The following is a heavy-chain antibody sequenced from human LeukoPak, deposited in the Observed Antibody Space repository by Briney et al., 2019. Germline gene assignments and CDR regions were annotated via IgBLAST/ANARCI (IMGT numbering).Heavy chain of an antibody. Sequence: SETLSLTCAVSGGSFSAYYWSWIRQPPGKGLEWIVYIYYSGSTNYNPSLKSRVTIPVETSKNEFSLKLRSVTAADTAVYYCARVTGYRIEDYFDYWGQGTRVTVSS. D-gene: IGHD6-13*01. CDR2: IYYSGST. J-gene: IGHJ4*02. CDR1: GGSFSAYY. CDR3: ARVTGYRIEDYFDY. V-gene: IGHV4-59*01.